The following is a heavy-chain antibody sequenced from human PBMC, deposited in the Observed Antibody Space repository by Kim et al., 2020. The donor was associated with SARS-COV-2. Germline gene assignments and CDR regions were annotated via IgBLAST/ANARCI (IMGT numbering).Heavy chain of an antibody. Sequence: AQKFQGRVTITADESTSTAYMELSSLRSEDTAVYYCARGRGYGEYYFDYWGQGTLVTVSS. D-gene: IGHD3-3*01. J-gene: IGHJ4*02. V-gene: IGHV1-69*01. CDR3: ARGRGYGEYYFDY.